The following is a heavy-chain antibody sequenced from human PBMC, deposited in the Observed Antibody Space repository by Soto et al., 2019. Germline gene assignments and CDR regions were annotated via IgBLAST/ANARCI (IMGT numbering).Heavy chain of an antibody. D-gene: IGHD3-3*01. J-gene: IGHJ6*02. CDR2: MNPNSGNT. V-gene: IGHV1-8*01. CDR3: ARSPGRKAASLDWLSIGGIYYYYYGMDV. CDR1: GYTFTSYD. Sequence: ASVKVSCKASGYTFTSYDINWVRQATGQGLEWMGWMNPNSGNTGYAQKFQGRVTMTRNTSISTAYMELSSLRSEDTAVYYCARSPGRKAASLDWLSIGGIYYYYYGMDVWGQGTTVTVSS.